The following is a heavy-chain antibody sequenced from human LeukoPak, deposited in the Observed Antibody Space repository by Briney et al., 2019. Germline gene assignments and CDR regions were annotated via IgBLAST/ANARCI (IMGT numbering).Heavy chain of an antibody. V-gene: IGHV4-59*08. J-gene: IGHJ4*02. CDR1: GGSISSYY. CDR3: ARHVGRYFDWFFDY. D-gene: IGHD3-9*01. Sequence: SETLSLTCTVSGGSISSYYWSWIRQPPGKGLEWIGYIYYSGSTNYNPSLKSRVTISVDTSKNQFSLKLSSVTAADTAVYYCARHVGRYFDWFFDYWGQGTLVTVSS. CDR2: IYYSGST.